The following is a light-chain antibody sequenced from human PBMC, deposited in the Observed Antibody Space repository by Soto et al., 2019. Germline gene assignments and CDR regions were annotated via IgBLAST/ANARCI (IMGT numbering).Light chain of an antibody. V-gene: IGLV1-44*01. CDR1: NSNIGSNT. Sequence: QSALAQPPSASGTPRQRGTISCSGNNSNIGSNTVNWYQQLPGTAPILLIYSNNQRPSGVPDRFSGSKSGTSASLAISGLQSEDETDYYCASWDDGLNGYVFGTGTKVTVL. J-gene: IGLJ1*01. CDR2: SNN. CDR3: ASWDDGLNGYV.